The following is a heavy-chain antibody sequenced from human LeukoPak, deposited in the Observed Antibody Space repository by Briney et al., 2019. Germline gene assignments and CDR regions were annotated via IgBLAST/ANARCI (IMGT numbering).Heavy chain of an antibody. CDR3: ARERGYSYGFFDY. V-gene: IGHV1-69*13. Sequence: SVKVSCKASGGTFSSYAISWVRQAPGQGLEWMGGIIPIFGTANYAQKFQGRVTVTADESTSTAYMELSSLRSEDTAVYYCARERGYSYGFFDYWGQGTTVTVSS. D-gene: IGHD5-18*01. CDR2: IIPIFGTA. CDR1: GGTFSSYA. J-gene: IGHJ4*03.